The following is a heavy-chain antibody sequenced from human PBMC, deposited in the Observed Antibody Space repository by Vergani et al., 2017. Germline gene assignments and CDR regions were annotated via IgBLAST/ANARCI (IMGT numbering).Heavy chain of an antibody. CDR2: IKSNADGESA. Sequence: EGQLVESGGGLVKPGGSLRLSCAASEFTFSDVWMSWVRQAPGKGLEWVARIKSNADGESAGYSASVKGRFIISRDDSKNFLYLQMNSLKIEDTALYFCTAEKEVAFYYSYYHMDVWGKGTTVTVSS. CDR3: TAEKEVAFYYSYYHMDV. D-gene: IGHD2-21*01. CDR1: EFTFSDVW. V-gene: IGHV3-15*01. J-gene: IGHJ6*03.